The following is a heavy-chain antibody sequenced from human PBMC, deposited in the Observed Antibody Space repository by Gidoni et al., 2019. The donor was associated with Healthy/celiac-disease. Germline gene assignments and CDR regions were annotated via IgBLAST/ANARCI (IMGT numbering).Heavy chain of an antibody. CDR2: LYTSGST. CDR3: ARQYYDFWSGYWGWFDP. J-gene: IGHJ5*02. D-gene: IGHD3-3*01. V-gene: IGHV4-61*02. Sequence: QVQLQESGPGLVKPSQTLSLTCTVSGGSISSGSYYWSWIRQPAGKGLEWIGRLYTSGSTNYNPSLKSRVTMSVDTSKNQFSLKLSSVTAADTAVYYCARQYYDFWSGYWGWFDPWGQGTLVTVSS. CDR1: GGSISSGSYY.